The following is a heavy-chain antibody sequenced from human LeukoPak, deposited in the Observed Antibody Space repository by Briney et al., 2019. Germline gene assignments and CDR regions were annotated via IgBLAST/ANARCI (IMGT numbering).Heavy chain of an antibody. CDR2: IIPIFGTA. D-gene: IGHD3-9*01. CDR1: GGTFSSYA. V-gene: IGHV1-69*01. Sequence: ASVKVSCKTSGGTFSSYAISWVRQAPGQGLEWMGAIIPIFGTANYAQKFQGRVTITADESTSTAYMELSSLRSEDTAVYYCARHAGSTGYYIFDYSGPRTLVTVSS. CDR3: ARHAGSTGYYIFDY. J-gene: IGHJ4*02.